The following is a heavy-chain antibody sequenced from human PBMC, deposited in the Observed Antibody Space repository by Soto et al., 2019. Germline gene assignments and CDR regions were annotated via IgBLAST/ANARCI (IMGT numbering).Heavy chain of an antibody. J-gene: IGHJ5*01. Sequence: SETLSLTCSISGGSFSNDYWTWIRQSPGKGLEWIGYIFHSGITDYNPSVRSRVTISIDKSRNLFSLTLTSVTAADTAVYYCARDRYFYDSRGYYRALDSWGQGTLVTVSS. D-gene: IGHD3-22*01. CDR1: GGSFSNDY. CDR2: IFHSGIT. CDR3: ARDRYFYDSRGYYRALDS. V-gene: IGHV4-59*01.